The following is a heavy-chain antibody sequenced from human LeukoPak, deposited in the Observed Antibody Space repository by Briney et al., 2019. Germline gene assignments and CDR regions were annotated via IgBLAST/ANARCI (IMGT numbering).Heavy chain of an antibody. D-gene: IGHD6-6*01. Sequence: SEPLSLTCAVYGVSFSGYYWSWIRQPPGKGLEWIGEINHSGSTNYNPSLKSRVTISVDTSKNQFSLKLSSVTAADTAVYYCASGVGIAARSAFDYWGQGTLVTVSS. J-gene: IGHJ4*02. V-gene: IGHV4-34*01. CDR3: ASGVGIAARSAFDY. CDR2: INHSGST. CDR1: GVSFSGYY.